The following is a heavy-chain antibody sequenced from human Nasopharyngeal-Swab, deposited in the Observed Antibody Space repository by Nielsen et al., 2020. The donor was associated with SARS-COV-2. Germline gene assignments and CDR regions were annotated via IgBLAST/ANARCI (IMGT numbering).Heavy chain of an antibody. D-gene: IGHD6-13*01. CDR2: IIPIFGTA. V-gene: IGHV1-69*13. Sequence: SVKVSCKASGGTFSSYAISWVRQAPGQGLEWMGGIIPIFGTANYAQKFQGRVTITADESTSTAYMELSSLRSEDTAVYYCARDRALYSSSWYYWGQGTLVTVSS. CDR3: ARDRALYSSSWYY. J-gene: IGHJ4*02. CDR1: GGTFSSYA.